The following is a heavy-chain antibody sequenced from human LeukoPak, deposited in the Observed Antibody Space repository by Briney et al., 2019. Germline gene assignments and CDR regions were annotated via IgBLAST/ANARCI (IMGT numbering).Heavy chain of an antibody. D-gene: IGHD6-6*01. CDR3: ARFGTSSSRFFDQ. CDR2: IHYSGTT. Sequence: SETLSLTCTVSGGSISAYYWSWILQPPGKGLEWIRYIHYSGTTNYYPSLKSRVTIALDTSKNQFSLKLNSVTAADTAVYYCARFGTSSSRFFDQWGQGTLVTVSS. J-gene: IGHJ4*02. V-gene: IGHV4-59*01. CDR1: GGSISAYY.